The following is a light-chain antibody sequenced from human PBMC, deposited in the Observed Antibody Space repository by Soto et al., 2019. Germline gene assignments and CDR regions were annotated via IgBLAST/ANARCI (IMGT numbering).Light chain of an antibody. CDR3: QQYNSRLT. J-gene: IGKJ1*01. V-gene: IGKV3-15*01. CDR2: GAS. CDR1: ESVGSD. Sequence: LVMTQSQATPSVSPGERATLSCRASESVGSDLAWYQQKPGQTPRLLIYGASTRATGIPARFSGSGSGTDFTLTISSLQSEDFAVYVCQQYNSRLTFGLGTKVDI.